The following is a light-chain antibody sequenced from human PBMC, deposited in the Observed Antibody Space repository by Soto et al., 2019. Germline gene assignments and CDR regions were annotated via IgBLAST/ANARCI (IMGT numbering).Light chain of an antibody. CDR1: QSVSSY. J-gene: IGKJ5*01. V-gene: IGKV3-11*01. CDR2: DAS. CDR3: HQRNK. Sequence: ETVLTQFPATLSLSPGERATLSCRASQSVSSYLAWYQQKPGQAPRLLIYDASNRATGIPARFSGSGSGTDFTLTIRSLDPEDFAVYFCHQRNKFGQGTRLEI.